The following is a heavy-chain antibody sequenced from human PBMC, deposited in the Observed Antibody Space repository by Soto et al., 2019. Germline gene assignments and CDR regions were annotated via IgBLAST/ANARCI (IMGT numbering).Heavy chain of an antibody. CDR1: GFTFSDYY. Sequence: GGSLRLSCAASGFTFSDYYMSWIRQAPGKGLEWVSYISSSGSTIYYADSVKGRFTISRDNAKNSLYLQMNSLRAEDTAVYYCAGDSGGSGWYRLGDAFDNWGHGTMVTVSS. D-gene: IGHD6-19*01. J-gene: IGHJ3*02. V-gene: IGHV3-11*01. CDR3: AGDSGGSGWYRLGDAFDN. CDR2: ISSSGSTI.